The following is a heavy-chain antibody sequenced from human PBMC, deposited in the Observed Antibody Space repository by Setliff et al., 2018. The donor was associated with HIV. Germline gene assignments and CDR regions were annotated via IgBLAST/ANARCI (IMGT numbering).Heavy chain of an antibody. CDR2: IYHSGST. Sequence: SETLSLTCAVSGGSISSGSYFWNWIRQPAGKGLEWIGRIYHSGSTYYNPSLKSRVTISVDKSKNQFSLKLTSVTAADTAVYYCASAVGSSSWLRALDYWGQGTLVTVSS. V-gene: IGHV4-39*07. CDR1: GGSISSGSYF. D-gene: IGHD6-13*01. CDR3: ASAVGSSSWLRALDY. J-gene: IGHJ4*02.